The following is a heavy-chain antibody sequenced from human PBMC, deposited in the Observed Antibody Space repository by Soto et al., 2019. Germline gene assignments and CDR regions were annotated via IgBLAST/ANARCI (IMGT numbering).Heavy chain of an antibody. CDR1: GFTVSSNY. V-gene: IGHV3-53*01. J-gene: IGHJ4*02. D-gene: IGHD3-10*01. Sequence: GGSLRLSCAASGFTVSSNYMSWVRQAPGKGLEWVSVIYSGGSTYYADSVKGRFTISRDNSKNTLYLQMNSLRAEDTAVYYCARDGPMASGLGYWGQGTLVTVSS. CDR3: ARDGPMASGLGY. CDR2: IYSGGST.